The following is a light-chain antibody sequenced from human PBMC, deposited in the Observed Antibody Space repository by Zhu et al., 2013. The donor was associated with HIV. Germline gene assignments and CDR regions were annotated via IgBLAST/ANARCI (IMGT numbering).Light chain of an antibody. CDR3: AAWDDTLNGVV. Sequence: QSVLTQPPSASGTPGQRVTISCSGSSSNIGSNTVNWYQHLPGTAPKVLIYSSYYRPSGVPGRFSGSKSGTSASLAINGLQSEDEADYYCAAWDDTLNGVVFGGGTKLTVL. CDR1: SSNIGSNT. V-gene: IGLV1-44*01. CDR2: SSY. J-gene: IGLJ2*01.